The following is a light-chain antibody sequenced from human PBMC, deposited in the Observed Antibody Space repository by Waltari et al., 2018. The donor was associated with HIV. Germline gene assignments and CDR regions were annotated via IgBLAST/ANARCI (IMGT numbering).Light chain of an antibody. Sequence: DIQMTQSPPSLSASVGDGVPITCRASQSISSYLNWYQQKPGKAPKLLIYAASSLQSGVPSRFSGSGSGTDFTLTISSLQPEDFATYYCQQSYSTPPTFGGGTKVEIK. CDR3: QQSYSTPPT. CDR2: AAS. CDR1: QSISSY. J-gene: IGKJ4*01. V-gene: IGKV1-39*01.